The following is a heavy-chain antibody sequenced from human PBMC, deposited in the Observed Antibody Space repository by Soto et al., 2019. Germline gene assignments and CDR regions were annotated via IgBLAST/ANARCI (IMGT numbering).Heavy chain of an antibody. D-gene: IGHD6-19*01. CDR3: ARSIAVAGPFDY. CDR1: GGSITKYF. J-gene: IGHJ4*02. Sequence: PSETLSLTCSVSGGSITKYFWSWIRQPPGKGLEWIGFIYHSGITNYNPSLMSRVAISVDTPKNQFSLKLTSVTAADTAVYYCARSIAVAGPFDYWGQGTLVTVSS. V-gene: IGHV4-59*01. CDR2: IYHSGIT.